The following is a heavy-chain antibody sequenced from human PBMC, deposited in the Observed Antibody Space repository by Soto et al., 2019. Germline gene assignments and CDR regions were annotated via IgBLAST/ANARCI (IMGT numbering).Heavy chain of an antibody. D-gene: IGHD1-20*01. J-gene: IGHJ4*02. V-gene: IGHV3-23*01. Sequence: EVQLLESGGDLVQPGGSLRLSCAASGFNVGAFAVNWVRQAPGKGLEWVSGISVSDAFIYYADSVRGRFSISRDASEXXLXXXXNSXXXXDXXXXXXXXXTVXGITGLDYWGPGTLVTVSS. CDR3: XXXTVXGITGLDY. CDR1: GFNVGAFA. CDR2: ISVSDAFI.